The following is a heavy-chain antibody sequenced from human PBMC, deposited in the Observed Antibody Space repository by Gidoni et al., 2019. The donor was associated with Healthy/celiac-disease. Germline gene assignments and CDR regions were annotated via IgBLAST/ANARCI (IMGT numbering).Heavy chain of an antibody. V-gene: IGHV4-34*01. Sequence: QVQLQQWGAGLLKPSETLSLTCAVYGGSFSGYYWSWIRQPPGKGLEWIGEINHSGSTNYNPSLKSRVTISVDTSKNQFSLKLSSVTAADTAVYYCARGHPPGVKQLVYNWFDPWGQGTLVTVSS. CDR1: GGSFSGYY. J-gene: IGHJ5*02. D-gene: IGHD6-6*01. CDR2: INHSGST. CDR3: ARGHPPGVKQLVYNWFDP.